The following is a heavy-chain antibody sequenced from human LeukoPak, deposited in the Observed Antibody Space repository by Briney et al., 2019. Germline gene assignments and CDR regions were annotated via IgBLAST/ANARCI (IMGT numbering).Heavy chain of an antibody. V-gene: IGHV3-23*01. CDR2: ISSDSDTI. Sequence: GGSLRLSCAASGFTFSYYAMSWVRQAPGKGLEWVSAISSDSDTIYHTDSVKGRFTASRDNSKSTLYLQMNSLRAEDTAIYYCAKRSSYSSGYYGDYWGQGTLVTVSS. CDR3: AKRSSYSSGYYGDY. D-gene: IGHD6-19*01. CDR1: GFTFSYYA. J-gene: IGHJ4*02.